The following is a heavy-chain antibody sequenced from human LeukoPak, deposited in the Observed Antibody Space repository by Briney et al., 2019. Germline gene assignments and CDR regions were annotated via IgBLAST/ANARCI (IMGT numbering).Heavy chain of an antibody. J-gene: IGHJ4*02. D-gene: IGHD1-26*01. CDR1: GFTFSSYA. Sequence: PGGSLRLSCAASGFTFSSYAMHWVRQAPGKGLEWVAVISYDGSNKYYADSVKGRFTMSRDNSKNTLYLQMDSLRVEDTAIYYCARAGSDNYYSGINYWGQGTLVTVSS. CDR2: ISYDGSNK. CDR3: ARAGSDNYYSGINY. V-gene: IGHV3-30-3*01.